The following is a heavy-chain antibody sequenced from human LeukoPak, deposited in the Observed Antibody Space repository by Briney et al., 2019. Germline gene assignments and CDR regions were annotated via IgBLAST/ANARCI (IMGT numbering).Heavy chain of an antibody. Sequence: PGRSLTLSCVASGCSFSEYYMSWIRPPPGKGLEWVSYISSISSYTNHADSVKGRFTISRDNAKNSLYLQMNRQRAEHTAVYYCARVPTVRDYYCDCWGQGTLVTHSS. CDR3: ARVPTVRDYYCDC. CDR1: GCSFSEYY. D-gene: IGHD4-17*01. CDR2: ISSISSYT. J-gene: IGHJ4*02. V-gene: IGHV3-11*06.